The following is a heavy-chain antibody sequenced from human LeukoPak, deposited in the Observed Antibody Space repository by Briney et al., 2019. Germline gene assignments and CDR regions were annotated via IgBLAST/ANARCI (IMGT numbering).Heavy chain of an antibody. J-gene: IGHJ4*02. CDR1: GFTFSSYS. Sequence: GGSLRLSCAASGFTFSSYSMNWVRQAPGKGLEWVSYISSSSSTIYYADSAKGRFTISRDNAKNSLYLQMNSLRAEDTAVYYCARDFFGDFTAVGHFDYWGQGTLVTVSS. D-gene: IGHD2-21*02. CDR2: ISSSSSTI. CDR3: ARDFFGDFTAVGHFDY. V-gene: IGHV3-48*01.